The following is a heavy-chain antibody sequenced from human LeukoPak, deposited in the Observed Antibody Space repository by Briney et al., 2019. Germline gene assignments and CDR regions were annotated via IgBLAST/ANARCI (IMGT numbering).Heavy chain of an antibody. V-gene: IGHV4-59*11. CDR2: IYYSGST. Sequence: PSETLSLTCTISGGSSIDSHYWSWIRQPPGKGLEWIGYIYYSGSTNYKPSLKSRVTISIDTSKNQFSLKMRSVTAADTAVYYCARTTMVRGTYYMDVWGKGTTVTISS. D-gene: IGHD3-10*01. J-gene: IGHJ6*03. CDR3: ARTTMVRGTYYMDV. CDR1: GGSSIDSHY.